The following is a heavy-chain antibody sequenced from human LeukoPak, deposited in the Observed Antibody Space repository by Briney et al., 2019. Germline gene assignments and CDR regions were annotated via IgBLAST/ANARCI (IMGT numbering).Heavy chain of an antibody. V-gene: IGHV4-4*07. CDR3: ARDLSSRGVISLDY. CDR1: GGSISNYY. J-gene: IGHJ4*02. Sequence: SETLSLTCTVSGGSISNYYWSWIRQPAGKGLEWIGRIYSDGRTNYDLSLSSRPAMSVDTSKNQFSLKLSSVTAADTAVYYCARDLSSRGVISLDYWGQGTLVTVSS. D-gene: IGHD3-10*01. CDR2: IYSDGRT.